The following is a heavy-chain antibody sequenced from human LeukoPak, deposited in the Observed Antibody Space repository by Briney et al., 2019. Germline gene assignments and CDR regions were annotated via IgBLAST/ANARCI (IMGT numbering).Heavy chain of an antibody. D-gene: IGHD6-19*01. CDR1: GFTFSSYG. CDR2: ISYDGSNK. V-gene: IGHV3-30*18. J-gene: IGHJ4*02. CDR3: AKDPSGWSYFDY. Sequence: PGGSLRLSCAASGFTFSSYGMHWVRQAPGKGLEWVAVISYDGSNKYYVDSVKGRFTISRDNSKNTLYLQMNSLRAEDTAVYYCAKDPSGWSYFDYWGQGTLVTVSS.